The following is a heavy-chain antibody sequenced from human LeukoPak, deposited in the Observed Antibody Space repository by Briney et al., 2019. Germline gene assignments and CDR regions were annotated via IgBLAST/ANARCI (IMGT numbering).Heavy chain of an antibody. CDR2: ISSGGTT. Sequence: GGSLRLSCEASQFSVSINFMSWVRQTPGKGLEWVSVISSGGTTYYADSVKGRFTISRDNSKNTVSLQMNSLRAEDTAVYYCAKPYYYGSGTYYNYDYWGQGTLVTVSS. D-gene: IGHD3-10*01. V-gene: IGHV3-66*01. J-gene: IGHJ4*02. CDR1: QFSVSINF. CDR3: AKPYYYGSGTYYNYDY.